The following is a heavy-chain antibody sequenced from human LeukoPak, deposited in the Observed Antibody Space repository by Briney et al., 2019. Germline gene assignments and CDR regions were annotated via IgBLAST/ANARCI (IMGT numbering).Heavy chain of an antibody. V-gene: IGHV1-2*02. D-gene: IGHD3-22*01. CDR1: GYTFTGYY. CDR2: INPNSGGT. J-gene: IGHJ4*02. CDR3: ASIYDSSGYYFDY. Sequence: GASVKVSCKASGYTFTGYYMHWVRQAPGQGLEWMGWINPNSGGTNYAQKFQGRVTMTRDTSISTAYMELSRLRSDDTAVYYCASIYDSSGYYFDYWGQGTLVTVSS.